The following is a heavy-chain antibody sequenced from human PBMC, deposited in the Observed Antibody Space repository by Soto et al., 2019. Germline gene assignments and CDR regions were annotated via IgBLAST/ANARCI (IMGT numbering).Heavy chain of an antibody. V-gene: IGHV5-51*01. CDR3: RVVPAAKANYYYYYYGMDV. D-gene: IGHD2-2*01. CDR1: GYSFTSYW. CDR2: IYPGDSDT. J-gene: IGHJ6*02. Sequence: PGESLKISCKGSGYSFTSYWIGWVRQMPGKGLEWMGIIYPGDSDTRYSPSFQGQVTISADKSISTAYLQWSSLKASDTAMYYCRVVPAAKANYYYYYYGMDVWGQGTTVTVAS.